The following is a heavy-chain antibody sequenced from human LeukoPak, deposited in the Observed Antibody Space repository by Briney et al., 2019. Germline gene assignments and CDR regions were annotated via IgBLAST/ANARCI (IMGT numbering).Heavy chain of an antibody. Sequence: GGSPRLSCAASGFTFSSYAMSWVRQAPGKGLEWVSAIRAGGNSIYYADSVKGRFTISRDDSKSTLYLQMNSLRAEDTAVYYCAKGNLGLLDYWGQESLVTVSS. CDR1: GFTFSSYA. CDR2: IRAGGNSI. J-gene: IGHJ4*02. D-gene: IGHD1-1*01. CDR3: AKGNLGLLDY. V-gene: IGHV3-23*01.